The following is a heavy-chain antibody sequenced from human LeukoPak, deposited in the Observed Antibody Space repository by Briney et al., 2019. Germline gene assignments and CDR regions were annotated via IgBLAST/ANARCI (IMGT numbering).Heavy chain of an antibody. V-gene: IGHV3-48*03. CDR3: ARGGDNSNNWFDP. Sequence: GGPLRLSCAASGFTFSSYEMNWVRQAPGKGLEWVSAISGSGGSTYYADSVKGRFTISRDNAKNSLYLQMNSLRAEDTAVYYCARGGDNSNNWFDPWGQGTLVTVSS. CDR1: GFTFSSYE. J-gene: IGHJ5*02. CDR2: ISGSGGST. D-gene: IGHD3-10*01.